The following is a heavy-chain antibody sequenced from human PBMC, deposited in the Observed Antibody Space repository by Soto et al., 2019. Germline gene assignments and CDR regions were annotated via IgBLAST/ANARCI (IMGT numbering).Heavy chain of an antibody. Sequence: EVQLLESGGHLVQPGGSLRLSCAASGFTFSTYTMNWVRQAPGKGLEWVSGVGAFGKTTYYADSVKGRFTISRDNSKNMLFLQMSSLRAEDTAVYYCAKDRHPDGIWTSYYWGQGTLVTVSS. CDR1: GFTFSTYT. J-gene: IGHJ4*02. CDR3: AKDRHPDGIWTSYY. CDR2: VGAFGKTT. V-gene: IGHV3-23*01. D-gene: IGHD3-9*01.